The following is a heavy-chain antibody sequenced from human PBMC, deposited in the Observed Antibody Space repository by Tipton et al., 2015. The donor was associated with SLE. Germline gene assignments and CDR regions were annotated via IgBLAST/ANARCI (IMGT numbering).Heavy chain of an antibody. D-gene: IGHD3-10*01. CDR1: GYTFTSYD. CDR3: AREVYSGSYYYYYGMDV. Sequence: QSGPEVKKPGASVKVSCKASGYTFTSYDIIWVRQATGQGLEWMGWMNPNSGDTGYAQKFQGRVSMTRNTSISTAYMELRSLRSDDTAVYYCAREVYSGSYYYYYGMDVWGQGTTVTISS. CDR2: MNPNSGDT. J-gene: IGHJ6*02. V-gene: IGHV1-8*01.